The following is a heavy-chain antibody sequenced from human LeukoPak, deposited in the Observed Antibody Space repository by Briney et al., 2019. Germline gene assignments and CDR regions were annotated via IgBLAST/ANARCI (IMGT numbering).Heavy chain of an antibody. V-gene: IGHV3-66*02. CDR1: ELSVSSNY. Sequence: GGSLRLSCVASELSVSSNYMSWVRQAPGKGLEWVSVIYSSGRKYYADSVKGRFIISRDNSKNTLYLQMNSLRAEDTAVYYCARLGPILTGYEDEYYFDYWGQGTLVTVSS. J-gene: IGHJ4*02. CDR3: ARLGPILTGYEDEYYFDY. D-gene: IGHD3-9*01. CDR2: IYSSGRK.